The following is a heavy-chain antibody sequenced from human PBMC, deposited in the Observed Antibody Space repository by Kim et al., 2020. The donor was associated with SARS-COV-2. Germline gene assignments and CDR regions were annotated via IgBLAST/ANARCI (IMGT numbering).Heavy chain of an antibody. CDR3: ARERGGYDY. D-gene: IGHD1-26*01. J-gene: IGHJ4*02. CDR1: GISFATYE. Sequence: GGSLRLSCVASGISFATYEMNWVRQATGKGLEWISYISSSGTTIYYADSVKGRFTISRDNAKNSLFLQMSTLSADDTAVYHCARERGGYDYWGQGTLVT. CDR2: ISSSGTTI. V-gene: IGHV3-48*03.